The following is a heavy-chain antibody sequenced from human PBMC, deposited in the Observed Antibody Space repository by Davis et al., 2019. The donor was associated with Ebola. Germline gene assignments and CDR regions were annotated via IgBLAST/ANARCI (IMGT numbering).Heavy chain of an antibody. CDR1: GFTFSTYD. J-gene: IGHJ4*02. Sequence: GGSLRLSCAASGFTFSTYDMSRVPKAHGKGLEWVSFVHPAGDTFYADSVKGRFVISRDIFKNTVTLQMNGLSGEDTAVYYCARGGDYAKVGYWGQGTLVIVSS. D-gene: IGHD4-17*01. CDR2: VHPAGDT. V-gene: IGHV3-66*01. CDR3: ARGGDYAKVGY.